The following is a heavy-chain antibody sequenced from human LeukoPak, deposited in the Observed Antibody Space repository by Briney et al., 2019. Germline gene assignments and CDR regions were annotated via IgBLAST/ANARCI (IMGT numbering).Heavy chain of an antibody. CDR3: AKDREGFYDILTGYSLDY. Sequence: ASVKVSCKASGYTFTSYYMHWVRQAPGQGLEWMGIINPSGGSTSYAQKFQGRVTMTRDTSTSTVYMELSSLRSEDTAVYYCAKDREGFYDILTGYSLDYWGQGTLVTVSS. CDR1: GYTFTSYY. D-gene: IGHD3-9*01. CDR2: INPSGGST. J-gene: IGHJ4*02. V-gene: IGHV1-46*01.